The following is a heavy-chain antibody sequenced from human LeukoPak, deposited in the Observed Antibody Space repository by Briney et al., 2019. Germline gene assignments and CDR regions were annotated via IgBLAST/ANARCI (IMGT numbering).Heavy chain of an antibody. J-gene: IGHJ6*03. Sequence: SETLSLTCGVSGGSLSGYFWTWIRQPPGKGLECIGEINHSGRTDYNPSLKSRVTISVDTSKNQFSLRLSTVTAADTAVYYCAREIDYFGWGRMRSYYMDVWGKGTTVTVSS. V-gene: IGHV4-34*01. CDR3: AREIDYFGWGRMRSYYMDV. CDR1: GGSLSGYF. CDR2: INHSGRT. D-gene: IGHD3-10*01.